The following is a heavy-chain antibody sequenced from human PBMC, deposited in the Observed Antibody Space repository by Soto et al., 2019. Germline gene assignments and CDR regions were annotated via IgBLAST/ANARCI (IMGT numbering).Heavy chain of an antibody. CDR1: GASISRGDYY. Sequence: NPSETLSLTCTVSGASISRGDYYWNWIRQSPGKGLEWIGNTYNNGRPNYNPSLKSRVTISGDSSKNQFSLKLRSLSAADTAVYYCARGGVYDFWSGLFDWGQGTLVTVS. D-gene: IGHD3-3*01. V-gene: IGHV4-30-4*01. CDR2: TYNNGRP. J-gene: IGHJ4*02. CDR3: ARGGVYDFWSGLFD.